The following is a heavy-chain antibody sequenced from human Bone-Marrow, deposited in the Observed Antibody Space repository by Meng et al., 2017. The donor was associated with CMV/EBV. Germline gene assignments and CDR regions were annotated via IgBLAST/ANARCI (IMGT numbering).Heavy chain of an antibody. CDR2: INHSGST. D-gene: IGHD3-22*01. Sequence: QGPRQLWGPGLLKPAETLSLTVAVYGVSFSGYYLSWSRQPPGKGLEWIGEINHSGSTNYNPSLKSRVTISVDTSKNQFSLKLSSVTAADTAVYYCARGVDYYDSSGYYYWGQGTLVTVSS. V-gene: IGHV4-34*01. CDR1: GVSFSGYY. J-gene: IGHJ4*02. CDR3: ARGVDYYDSSGYYY.